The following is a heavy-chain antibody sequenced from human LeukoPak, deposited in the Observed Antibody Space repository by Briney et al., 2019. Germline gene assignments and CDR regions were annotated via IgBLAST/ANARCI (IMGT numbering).Heavy chain of an antibody. D-gene: IGHD6-19*01. CDR1: GYTFTGYY. J-gene: IGHJ6*02. CDR3: ARSGYSSGWELGDYYYYGMDV. CDR2: INPNSGGT. V-gene: IGHV1-2*02. Sequence: ASVKVSCKASGYTFTGYYMHWVRQAPGQGLEWMGWINPNSGGTNYAQEFQGRVTMTRDTSISTAYMELSRLRSDDTAVYYCARSGYSSGWELGDYYYYGMDVWGQGTTVTVSS.